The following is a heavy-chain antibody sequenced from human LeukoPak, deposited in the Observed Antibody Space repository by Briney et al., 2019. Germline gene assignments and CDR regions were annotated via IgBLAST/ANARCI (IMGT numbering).Heavy chain of an antibody. V-gene: IGHV3-30*18. CDR3: AKRRFDY. J-gene: IGHJ4*02. CDR1: GFTFSSYG. CDR2: ISYDGSNK. Sequence: GGSLRLSCEAPGFTFSSYGMHWVCQAPGKGLGWVAVISYDGSNKYYADSVKGRFTISRDNSKNTLYLQMNSLRAEDTAVYYCAKRRFDYWGQGTLVTVSS.